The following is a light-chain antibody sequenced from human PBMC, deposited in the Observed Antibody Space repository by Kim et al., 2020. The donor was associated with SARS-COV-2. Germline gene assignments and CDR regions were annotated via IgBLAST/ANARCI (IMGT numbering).Light chain of an antibody. J-gene: IGLJ2*01. V-gene: IGLV1-40*01. CDR3: QSYDSSLSAV. CDR1: SSNIGAVYD. CDR2: GNS. Sequence: GQRVTLSCTGSSSNIGAVYDVHWYQQLPGTAPKLLIYGNSNRPSGVPDRFSGSKSGTSASLAITGLQAEDEADYYCQSYDSSLSAVFGGGTQLTVL.